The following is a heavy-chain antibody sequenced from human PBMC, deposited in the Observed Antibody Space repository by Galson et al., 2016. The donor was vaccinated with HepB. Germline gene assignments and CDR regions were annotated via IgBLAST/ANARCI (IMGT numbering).Heavy chain of an antibody. V-gene: IGHV1-69*13. CDR1: GDTFTNYA. D-gene: IGHD3-9*01. CDR2: IIPIIGTP. Sequence: SVKVSCKASGDTFTNYAVSWVRQAPGQGLEWMGGIIPIIGTPNYAQHFQGRLTITADESMTTVYMDLSTLTSADTAIYYCARTSDILTGYYLRFWGQGTLVAVSS. J-gene: IGHJ4*02. CDR3: ARTSDILTGYYLRF.